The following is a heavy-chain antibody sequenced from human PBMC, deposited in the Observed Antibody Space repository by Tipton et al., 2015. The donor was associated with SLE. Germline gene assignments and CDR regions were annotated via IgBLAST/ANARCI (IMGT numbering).Heavy chain of an antibody. Sequence: TLSLTCAVYGGSFRGYYWSWIRQPPGKGLEWIGEINHSGSTNHNPSLKRRVTISVDTSKNQFSLKLSSVTAADTAVYYCARQPIAAAGTSNYFDYWGQGTLVTVSS. CDR2: INHSGST. CDR1: GGSFRGYY. CDR3: ARQPIAAAGTSNYFDY. J-gene: IGHJ4*02. V-gene: IGHV4-34*01. D-gene: IGHD6-13*01.